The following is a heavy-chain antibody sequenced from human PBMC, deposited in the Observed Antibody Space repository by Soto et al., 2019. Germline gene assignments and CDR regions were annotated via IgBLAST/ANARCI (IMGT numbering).Heavy chain of an antibody. V-gene: IGHV3-11*01. J-gene: IGHJ4*02. CDR2: ISSSGSTI. Sequence: DWPGGSLRLSCAASGFTFSDYYMSWIRQAPGKGLEWVSYISSSGSTIYYADSVKGRFTISRDNAKNSLYLQMNSLRAEDTAVYYCARIGIVVVPAAIPHWGQGTLVTVSS. CDR3: ARIGIVVVPAAIPH. D-gene: IGHD2-2*01. CDR1: GFTFSDYY.